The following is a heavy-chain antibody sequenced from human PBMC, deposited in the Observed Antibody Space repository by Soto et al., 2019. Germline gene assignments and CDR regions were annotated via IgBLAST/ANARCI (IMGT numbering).Heavy chain of an antibody. CDR2: IYSGGST. Sequence: EVQLVESGGGLIQPGGSLRLSCAASGFTVSSNYMSWVRQAPGKGLEWVSVIYSGGSTYYADSVKGRFTISRDNSKNTLYLQMNSPRAEDTAVYYCAMGTIFGVVSAEAFDIWGQGTMVTVSS. CDR3: AMGTIFGVVSAEAFDI. J-gene: IGHJ3*02. V-gene: IGHV3-53*01. D-gene: IGHD3-3*01. CDR1: GFTVSSNY.